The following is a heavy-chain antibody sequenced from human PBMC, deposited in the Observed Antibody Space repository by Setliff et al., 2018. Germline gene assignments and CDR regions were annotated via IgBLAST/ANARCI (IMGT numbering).Heavy chain of an antibody. CDR3: ARGGTYRYFDY. V-gene: IGHV4-61*10. CDR2: MPPSGAA. Sequence: PSETLSLTCTVSGGSIRGSNYYWAWIRQPAGMGLEWIGHMPPSGAAKYDPSLKSRVTMSVDTSKTQFSLKLNSMTTADTAVYYCARGGTYRYFDYWGQGTLVTVSS. J-gene: IGHJ4*02. CDR1: GGSIRGSNYY.